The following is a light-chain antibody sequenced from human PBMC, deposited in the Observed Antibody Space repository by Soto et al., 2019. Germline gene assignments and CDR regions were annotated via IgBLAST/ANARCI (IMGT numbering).Light chain of an antibody. CDR3: QQRSNRLT. V-gene: IGKV3-11*01. J-gene: IGKJ4*01. CDR2: DAS. Sequence: EIVLTQSPATLSLSPGERATLSCRASQRVSSYLAWYQQKPGQAPRLLIYDASNRAAGIPARFSGSGSGTDFTLTISSLEPEDLAVYYCQQRSNRLTFGGGTKVEIK. CDR1: QRVSSY.